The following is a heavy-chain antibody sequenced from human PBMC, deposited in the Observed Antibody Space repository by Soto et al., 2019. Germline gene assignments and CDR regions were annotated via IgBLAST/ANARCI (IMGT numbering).Heavy chain of an antibody. J-gene: IGHJ6*02. CDR3: ARQLLAARLYYGMDV. Sequence: SVKLSCKASGGTFSSYAISWVRQAPGQGLEWMGGIIPIFGTANYAQKFQGRVTITADESTSTAYMELSSLRSEDTAVYYCARQLLAARLYYGMDVWGQGTTVAVSS. CDR1: GGTFSSYA. CDR2: IIPIFGTA. D-gene: IGHD6-6*01. V-gene: IGHV1-69*13.